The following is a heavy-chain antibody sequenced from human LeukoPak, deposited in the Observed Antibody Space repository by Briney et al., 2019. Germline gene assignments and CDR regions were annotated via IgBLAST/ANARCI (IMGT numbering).Heavy chain of an antibody. Sequence: ASVKVSCKASGYTFTGYYMHWVRQAPGQGLEWMGRINPNSGGTNYAQKFQGRVTMTRDTSISTAYMELSRLRSDDTAVYYCARVPQGYDYVWGSYRTFDYWGQGTLVTVSP. J-gene: IGHJ4*02. CDR3: ARVPQGYDYVWGSYRTFDY. V-gene: IGHV1-2*06. CDR1: GYTFTGYY. CDR2: INPNSGGT. D-gene: IGHD3-16*02.